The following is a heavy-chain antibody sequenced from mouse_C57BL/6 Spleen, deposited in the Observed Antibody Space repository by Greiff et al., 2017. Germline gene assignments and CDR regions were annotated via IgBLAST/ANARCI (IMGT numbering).Heavy chain of an antibody. CDR3: ARVTNTELYDRNPWFAY. V-gene: IGHV1-55*01. D-gene: IGHD2-14*01. CDR1: GYTFTSYW. CDR2: IYPGSGST. Sequence: QVQLQQPGAELVKPGASVKMSCKASGYTFTSYWITWVKQRPGRGLEWIGDIYPGSGSTNYNEKFKSKDTLTVDTSSSTAYMQLSSLTSEDSAVYYGARVTNTELYDRNPWFAYGGQGTLVTVSA. J-gene: IGHJ3*01.